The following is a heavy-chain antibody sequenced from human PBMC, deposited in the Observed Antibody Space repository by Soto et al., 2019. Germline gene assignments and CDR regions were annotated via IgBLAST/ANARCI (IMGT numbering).Heavy chain of an antibody. CDR3: ARGYRQTDY. CDR2: IKQEDGSEK. Sequence: GSLRLSCAASGFIFSAYLMSWVRQAPGKGLEWVANIKQEDGSEKYYVDSAKGRFTISRDNAKNSLYLQMNSLRAEDTAVYYCARGYRQTDYWGQGTLVTVSS. J-gene: IGHJ4*02. V-gene: IGHV3-7*01. CDR1: GFIFSAYL. D-gene: IGHD1-1*01.